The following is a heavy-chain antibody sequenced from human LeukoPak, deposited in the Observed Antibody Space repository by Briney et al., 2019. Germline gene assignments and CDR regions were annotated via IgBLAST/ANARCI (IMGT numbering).Heavy chain of an antibody. CDR3: AKQNFSGYSSSWYSFHFGY. CDR1: GFTFSSYG. Sequence: PGGSLRLSCAASGFTFSSYGMHWVRQAPGKGLEWVAVISYDGSNKYYADSVKGRFTISRDNSKNPLYLQMNSLRAEDTAVYYCAKQNFSGYSSSWYSFHFGYWGQGTLVTVSS. J-gene: IGHJ4*02. CDR2: ISYDGSNK. D-gene: IGHD6-13*01. V-gene: IGHV3-30*18.